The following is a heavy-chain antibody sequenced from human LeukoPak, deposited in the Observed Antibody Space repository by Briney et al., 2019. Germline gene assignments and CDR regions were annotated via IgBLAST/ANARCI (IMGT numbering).Heavy chain of an antibody. Sequence: SETLSLTCAVSGVSINVSITRHYWGWIRQPPGKGLEWIGEINHSGSTNYNPSLKSRVTISVGTSKNQFSLKLSSVTAADTAVYYCARTPRYNWNYRYYYFDYWGQGTLVTVSS. CDR1: GVSINVSITRHY. V-gene: IGHV4-34*01. CDR3: ARTPRYNWNYRYYYFDY. CDR2: INHSGST. D-gene: IGHD1-7*01. J-gene: IGHJ4*02.